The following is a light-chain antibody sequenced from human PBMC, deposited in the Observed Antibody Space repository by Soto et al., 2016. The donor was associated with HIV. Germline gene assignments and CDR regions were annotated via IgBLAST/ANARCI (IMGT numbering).Light chain of an antibody. Sequence: SYELPQPPSVSVAPGKTARITCGGNDIGSKSVHWYQQKPGQAPVLVVYDDDDRPSGIPERFSGSSSGNTATLTISRVEAGDEADYYCHVWDNNTSVFGGGTKLTVL. V-gene: IGLV3-21*03. CDR2: DDD. J-gene: IGLJ3*02. CDR3: HVWDNNTSV. CDR1: DIGSKS.